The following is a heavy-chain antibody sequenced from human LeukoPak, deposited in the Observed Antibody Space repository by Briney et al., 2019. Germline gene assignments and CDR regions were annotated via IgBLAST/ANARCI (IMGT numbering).Heavy chain of an antibody. J-gene: IGHJ6*03. CDR3: TREVYIVVVPAAPRGVYYYYYMDV. CDR2: ITSKAYGGTT. D-gene: IGHD2-2*01. Sequence: GGSLRLSCTASGFTFGDYVMSWVRQAPGKGLEWVGFITSKAYGGTTEYAAAVKGRFTISRDDSKSIAYLQMNSPKTEDSAVYYCTREVYIVVVPAAPRGVYYYYYMDVWGKGTTVTVSS. CDR1: GFTFGDYV. V-gene: IGHV3-49*04.